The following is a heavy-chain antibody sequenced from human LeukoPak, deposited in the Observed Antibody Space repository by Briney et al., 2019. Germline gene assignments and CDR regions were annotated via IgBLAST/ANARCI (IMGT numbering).Heavy chain of an antibody. CDR1: GFSITDYY. Sequence: GGSLRLSCAASGFSITDYYMDWVRQAPGKGLEWVGRTRNTAYSYTTEYAASVRGRFTISRHDSKNLLSLQMNSLKSEDTAVYYCARDSGEMGLDYWGQGTLVAVSS. CDR3: ARDSGEMGLDY. V-gene: IGHV3-72*01. J-gene: IGHJ4*02. D-gene: IGHD3-10*01. CDR2: TRNTAYSYTT.